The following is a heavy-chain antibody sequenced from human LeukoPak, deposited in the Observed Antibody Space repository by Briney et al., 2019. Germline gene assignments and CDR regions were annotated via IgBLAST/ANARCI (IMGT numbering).Heavy chain of an antibody. V-gene: IGHV3-72*01. Sequence: GGSLRLSCAASGFSFSDDHMDCVRQAPGKGLEWGCRARNKAHGYTTRYAVYVEGRFTMSRDDSHNSVYLQMASLKTDDTALYHCVRPPYFDPVGTSFDAFDTWGEGAMVTVSS. J-gene: IGHJ3*02. CDR3: VRPPYFDPVGTSFDAFDT. CDR2: ARNKAHGYTT. CDR1: GFSFSDDH. D-gene: IGHD2/OR15-2a*01.